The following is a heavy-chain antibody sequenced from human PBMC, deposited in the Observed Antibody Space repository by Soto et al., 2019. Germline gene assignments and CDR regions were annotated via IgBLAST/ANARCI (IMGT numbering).Heavy chain of an antibody. V-gene: IGHV1-46*01. J-gene: IGHJ6*02. CDR1: GYTFTSYY. D-gene: IGHD3-16*01. CDR2: INPSGGST. CDR3: AREESGEGGSRNYGMDV. Sequence: ASVKVSCKASGYTFTSYYMHWVRRAPGQGLEWMGIINPSGGSTSYAQKFQGRVTMTRDTSTSTVYMELSSLRSEDTAVYFCAREESGEGGSRNYGMDVWGQGTTVTVSS.